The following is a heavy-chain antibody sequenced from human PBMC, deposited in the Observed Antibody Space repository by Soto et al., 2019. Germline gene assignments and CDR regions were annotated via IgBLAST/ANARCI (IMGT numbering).Heavy chain of an antibody. CDR3: TTDGHFDY. J-gene: IGHJ4*02. V-gene: IGHV3-15*01. Sequence: EVQLVESGGGLVKPGGSLRLSCAASDFAFNGAWMSWVRQAPGKGLEWVGRIKSKTDGETTDYAAPVKGRFTISRDDSRNTRFLQMNSLKTEDTAVYYCTTDGHFDYWGQGTLVTVSS. CDR2: IKSKTDGETT. CDR1: DFAFNGAW.